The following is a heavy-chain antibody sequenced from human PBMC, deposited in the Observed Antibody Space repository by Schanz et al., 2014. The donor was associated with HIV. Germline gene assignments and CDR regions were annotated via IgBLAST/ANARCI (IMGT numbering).Heavy chain of an antibody. D-gene: IGHD2-8*01. J-gene: IGHJ6*02. CDR3: ARERYCTNGVCRVYGMGV. V-gene: IGHV3-21*01. Sequence: VHLVESGGGVVQPGRSLRLSCAASGFTFSSYSMNWVRQAPGKGLEWVSSISYTGTYMYYADSVKGRFTISRDNAKNSLYLQMNSLRAEDTAVYYCARERYCTNGVCRVYGMGVWGQGATVTVSS. CDR1: GFTFSSYS. CDR2: ISYTGTYM.